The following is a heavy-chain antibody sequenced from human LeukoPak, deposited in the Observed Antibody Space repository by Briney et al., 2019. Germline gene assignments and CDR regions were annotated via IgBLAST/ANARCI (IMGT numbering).Heavy chain of an antibody. J-gene: IGHJ4*02. Sequence: ASVKVSCKASGGTFSSYAISWVRQAPGQGLEWMGWISAYNGNTNYAQKLQGRVTMTTDTSTSTAYMELRSLRSDDTAVYYCARDRGKYYYGSIEYYWGQGTLVTVSS. V-gene: IGHV1-18*01. CDR2: ISAYNGNT. CDR3: ARDRGKYYYGSIEYY. D-gene: IGHD3-10*01. CDR1: GGTFSSYA.